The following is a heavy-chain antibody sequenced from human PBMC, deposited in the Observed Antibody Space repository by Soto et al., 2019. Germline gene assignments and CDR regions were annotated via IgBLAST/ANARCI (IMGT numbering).Heavy chain of an antibody. CDR2: VSYDGSIE. Sequence: GGSMRLSCTGSGFTFSSYAMHWVRLAPGKGLEWVAVVSYDGSIENYADSVRGRFTISRDNSKNTVFLQMNSLRVEDTAGYYWAKDLYYDAFSSDEFWGKGTRVTLAS. J-gene: IGHJ4*02. CDR1: GFTFSSYA. V-gene: IGHV3-30*18. D-gene: IGHD3-16*01. CDR3: AKDLYYDAFSSDEF.